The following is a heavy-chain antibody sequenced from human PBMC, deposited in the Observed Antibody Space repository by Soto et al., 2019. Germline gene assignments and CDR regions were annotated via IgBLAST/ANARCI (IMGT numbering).Heavy chain of an antibody. CDR3: ARDPRWCMLCFDP. J-gene: IGHJ5*02. Sequence: LRLSCAASGFTFSDYYMSWVRQAPGKGLEWVSYISSSGSTIYYADSVKGRFTISRDNAKNSLYLQMNSLRAEDTAVYYCARDPRWCMLCFDPWGKGTQVTVAS. D-gene: IGHD2-8*01. CDR2: ISSSGSTI. V-gene: IGHV3-11*01. CDR1: GFTFSDYY.